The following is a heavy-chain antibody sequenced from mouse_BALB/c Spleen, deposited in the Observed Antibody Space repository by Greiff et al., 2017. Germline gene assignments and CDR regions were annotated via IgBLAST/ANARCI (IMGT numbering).Heavy chain of an antibody. CDR2: INPNNGGT. D-gene: IGHD2-12*01. J-gene: IGHJ3*01. V-gene: IGHV1-18*01. CDR3: ARSRYDGAWFAY. CDR1: GYTFTDYN. Sequence: EVQLQQSGPELVKPGASVKIPCKASGYTFTDYNMDWVKQSHGKSLEWIGDINPNNGGTIYNQKFKGKATLTVDKSSSTAYMELRSLTSEDTAVYYCARSRYDGAWFAYWGEGTLVTVSA.